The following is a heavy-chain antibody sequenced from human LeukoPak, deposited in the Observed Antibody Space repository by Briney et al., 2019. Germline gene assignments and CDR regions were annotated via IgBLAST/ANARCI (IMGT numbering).Heavy chain of an antibody. J-gene: IGHJ4*02. CDR2: INHSGST. Sequence: PSETLSLTCAVYGGSFSGYYWSWIRQPPGKGLEWIGEINHSGSTNYNPSLKSRVTISVDTSKNQFSLKLSSVTAADTPVYYCACTYYQPGGRPASFDYWGQGTLVTVSS. V-gene: IGHV4-34*01. D-gene: IGHD3-10*01. CDR1: GGSFSGYY. CDR3: ACTYYQPGGRPASFDY.